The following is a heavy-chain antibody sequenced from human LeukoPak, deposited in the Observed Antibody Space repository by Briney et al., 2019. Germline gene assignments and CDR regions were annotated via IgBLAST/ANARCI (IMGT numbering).Heavy chain of an antibody. CDR3: ARDSGDYYFDY. D-gene: IGHD4-17*01. J-gene: IGHJ4*02. CDR1: GYTFTGYY. CDR2: INPNSGGT. Sequence: GASVKVSCKASGYTFTGYYMHWVRQAPGQGLEWMGWINPNSGGTNYAQKFQGWVTMTRDMSISTAYMELSRLRSDDTAVYYCARDSGDYYFDYWGQGTLVTVSS. V-gene: IGHV1-2*04.